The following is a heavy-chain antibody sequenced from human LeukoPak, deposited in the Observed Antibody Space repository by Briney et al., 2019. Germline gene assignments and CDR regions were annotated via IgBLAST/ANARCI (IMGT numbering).Heavy chain of an antibody. CDR3: ARLYGDYAY. CDR2: ISSGSSTI. Sequence: GGSLRLSCAASGFAFSTYSMNWVRQAPGKGLEWVSYISSGSSTIYYADPVKGRFTISRDNAKNSLYLQMNSLRAEDTAVYYCARLYGDYAYWGQGTLVTVSS. V-gene: IGHV3-48*01. CDR1: GFAFSTYS. D-gene: IGHD4-17*01. J-gene: IGHJ4*02.